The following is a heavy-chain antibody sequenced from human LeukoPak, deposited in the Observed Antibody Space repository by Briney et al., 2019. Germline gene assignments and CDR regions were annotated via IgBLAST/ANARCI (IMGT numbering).Heavy chain of an antibody. J-gene: IGHJ4*02. Sequence: GGSLRLSCAASGFTFSNYAMSWVRQAPGKGLEWVSHITASGTAMFYADSVKGRFTISRDNAKNSLHLQMNSLRDEDTAVYYCASSGSYRFDYWGQGTLVTVSS. V-gene: IGHV3-48*02. CDR3: ASSGSYRFDY. D-gene: IGHD1-26*01. CDR2: ITASGTAM. CDR1: GFTFSNYA.